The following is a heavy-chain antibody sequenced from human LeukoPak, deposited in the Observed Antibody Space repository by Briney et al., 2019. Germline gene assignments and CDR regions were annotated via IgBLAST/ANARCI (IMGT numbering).Heavy chain of an antibody. D-gene: IGHD3-10*01. V-gene: IGHV4-34*01. CDR2: INHSGST. CDR3: ARGAVLWFRPKLYYYYMDV. J-gene: IGHJ6*03. Sequence: SETLSLTCAVYGGSFSGYYWSWIRQPPGKGLEWIGEINHSGSTNYNPSLKSRVTISVDTSKNQFSLKLSSVTAADTAVYYCARGAVLWFRPKLYYYYMDVWSKGTTVTVSS. CDR1: GGSFSGYY.